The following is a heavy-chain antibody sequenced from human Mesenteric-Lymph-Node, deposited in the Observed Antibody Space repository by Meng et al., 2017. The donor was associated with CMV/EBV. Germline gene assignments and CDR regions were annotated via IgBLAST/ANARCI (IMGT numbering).Heavy chain of an antibody. CDR1: GFTFNNYW. CDR3: AKRDGQNSGPFDY. V-gene: IGHV3-74*01. Sequence: GESLKISCAASGFTFNNYWLHWVRQVPGKGLVWVSRINRDGSNTRDSVKGRFTISRDNSKNTLYLQMNSLRVEDTAVYFCAKRDGQNSGPFDYWGQGTLVTVSS. D-gene: IGHD1-26*01. CDR2: INRDGSNT. J-gene: IGHJ4*02.